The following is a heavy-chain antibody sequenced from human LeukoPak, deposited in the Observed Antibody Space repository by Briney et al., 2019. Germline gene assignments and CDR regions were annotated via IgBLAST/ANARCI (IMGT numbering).Heavy chain of an antibody. Sequence: GGSLRLSCAASGFTFSSYWMSWVRQAPGKGLEWVANIKQDGSEKYYVDSVKGRFTISRDNAKDSLYLQMNSLRAEDTAVYYCARDKDMFRGVIITDAFDIWGQGTMVTVSS. CDR3: ARDKDMFRGVIITDAFDI. CDR2: IKQDGSEK. V-gene: IGHV3-7*01. CDR1: GFTFSSYW. D-gene: IGHD3-10*01. J-gene: IGHJ3*02.